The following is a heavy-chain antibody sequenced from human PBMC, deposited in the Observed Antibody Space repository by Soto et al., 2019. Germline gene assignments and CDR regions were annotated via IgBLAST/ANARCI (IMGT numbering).Heavy chain of an antibody. Sequence: QVQLVQSGAEVKKPGASVKVSCKASGYTFTSYAMHWVRQAPGQRLEWMGWINAGNGNTKYSQKFQGRVTITRDTSASTAYMELSSLRSEDTAVYYCARVLVRAVAGPPSNYYYYGMDVWGQGTTVTVSS. D-gene: IGHD6-19*01. CDR3: ARVLVRAVAGPPSNYYYYGMDV. CDR1: GYTFTSYA. V-gene: IGHV1-3*01. J-gene: IGHJ6*02. CDR2: INAGNGNT.